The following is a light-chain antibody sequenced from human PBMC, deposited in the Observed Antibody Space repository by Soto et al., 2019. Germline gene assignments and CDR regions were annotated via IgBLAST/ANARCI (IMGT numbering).Light chain of an antibody. CDR3: CSYVGSSTYG. V-gene: IGLV2-23*01. Sequence: QSVLAQPASVSGSPGQSITISCTGTSSDVGPYNLVSWHQQHPGKAPKLMVYEGTKRPSGVSNRFSGSKSGNTASLTISGLQVEDEADYYYCSYVGSSTYGFGTGTKVTVL. CDR1: SSDVGPYNL. CDR2: EGT. J-gene: IGLJ1*01.